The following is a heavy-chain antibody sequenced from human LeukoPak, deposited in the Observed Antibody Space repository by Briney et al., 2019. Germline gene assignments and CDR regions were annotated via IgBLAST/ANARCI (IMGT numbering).Heavy chain of an antibody. CDR3: AREGRYFDALEMGFDP. Sequence: SETLSLTCTVSGNSFGDCYWSWIRQPAGKGLEWIGRIYTSGSTNYNPSLKSRVTMSVDTSKNQFSLKLSSVTAADTAVYYCAREGRYFDALEMGFDPWGQGTLVTVSS. V-gene: IGHV4-4*07. CDR2: IYTSGST. D-gene: IGHD3-9*01. CDR1: GNSFGDCY. J-gene: IGHJ5*02.